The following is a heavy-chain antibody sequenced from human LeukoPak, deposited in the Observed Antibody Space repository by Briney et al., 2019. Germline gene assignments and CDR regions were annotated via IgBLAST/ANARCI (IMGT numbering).Heavy chain of an antibody. CDR1: GFSLSNARMG. D-gene: IGHD3-3*01. V-gene: IGHV2-26*01. J-gene: IGHJ4*02. CDR3: ARSTTIFGVVILEYYFDY. Sequence: SGPTLVNPTETLTLTCTVSGFSLSNARMGVSWIRQPPGKALEWLAHIFSNDEKSCSTSLKSRLTISKDTSKSQVVLTMTNMDPVDTATYYCARSTTIFGVVILEYYFDYWGQGTLVTVSS. CDR2: IFSNDEK.